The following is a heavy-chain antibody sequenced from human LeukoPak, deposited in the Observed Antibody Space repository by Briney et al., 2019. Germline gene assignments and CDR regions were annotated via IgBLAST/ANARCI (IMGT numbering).Heavy chain of an antibody. V-gene: IGHV3-30*18. Sequence: GGSLRLSCEASGFTFSSYAMSWVRQAPGKGLEWVAVISYDGSNKYYADSVKGRFTISRDNSKNTLYLQMNSLRAEDTAVYYCAKALVARSSWYYFDYWGQGTLVTVSS. CDR1: GFTFSSYA. J-gene: IGHJ4*02. CDR3: AKALVARSSWYYFDY. CDR2: ISYDGSNK. D-gene: IGHD6-13*01.